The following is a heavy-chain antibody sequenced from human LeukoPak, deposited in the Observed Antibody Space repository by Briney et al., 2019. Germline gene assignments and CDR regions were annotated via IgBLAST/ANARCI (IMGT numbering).Heavy chain of an antibody. D-gene: IGHD2-2*02. CDR2: IYYSGST. V-gene: IGHV4-59*01. CDR3: ARDSADCSSTSCYSHYMDV. CDR1: GGSISSYY. J-gene: IGHJ6*03. Sequence: SETLSLTCTVSGGSISSYYWSWIRQPPGKGLEWIGYIYYSGSTNYNPSLKSRVTISVDTSKNQFYLKLSSVTAADTAVYYCARDSADCSSTSCYSHYMDVWGKGTTVTVSS.